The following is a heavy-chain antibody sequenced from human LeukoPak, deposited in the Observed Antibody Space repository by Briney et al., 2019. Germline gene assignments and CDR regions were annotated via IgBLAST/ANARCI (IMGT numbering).Heavy chain of an antibody. Sequence: GGSLRLSCAASGFTFSSYAMSWVRQAPGKGLEWVSAISGSGGSTYYADSVKGRFTISRDNSKNTLYLQMNSLRAEDTAVYYCANLDYYDYVWGSYRDAFDIWGQGTMVTVFS. V-gene: IGHV3-23*01. CDR3: ANLDYYDYVWGSYRDAFDI. J-gene: IGHJ3*02. CDR1: GFTFSSYA. D-gene: IGHD3-16*02. CDR2: ISGSGGST.